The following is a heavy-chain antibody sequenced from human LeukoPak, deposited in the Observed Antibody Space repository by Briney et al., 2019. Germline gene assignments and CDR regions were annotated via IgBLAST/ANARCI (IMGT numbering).Heavy chain of an antibody. Sequence: GGSLRLSCAASGFTFSSYGMHWVRQAPGKGLEWVAVISYDGSNKYYADSVKGRFTISRDNSKNSLYLQMNSLRAEDTAVFYCARGRYLPLYFDYWGQGTLVTVSS. V-gene: IGHV3-30*03. CDR1: GFTFSSYG. J-gene: IGHJ4*02. CDR3: ARGRYLPLYFDY. D-gene: IGHD3-16*02. CDR2: ISYDGSNK.